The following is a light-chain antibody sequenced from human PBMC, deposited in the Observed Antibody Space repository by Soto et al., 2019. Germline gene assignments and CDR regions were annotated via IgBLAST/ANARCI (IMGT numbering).Light chain of an antibody. J-gene: IGLJ1*01. CDR1: SSDVGGFNF. CDR3: SSYTTSRTRV. V-gene: IGLV2-14*03. Sequence: QSALTQPASVSGSPGQSITISCTGSSSDVGGFNFVSWYQQHPGKAPKLMIYDVASRPSGVSNRFSGSKSGKTASLTISGLQTEDEADYYCSSYTTSRTRVFGTGTKVTVL. CDR2: DVA.